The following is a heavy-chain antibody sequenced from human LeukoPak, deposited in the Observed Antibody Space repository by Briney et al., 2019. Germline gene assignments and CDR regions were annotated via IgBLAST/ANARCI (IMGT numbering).Heavy chain of an antibody. J-gene: IGHJ5*02. CDR3: ARDGVGTNNWFDP. CDR1: GGSISSGGYY. CDR2: IYYSGST. V-gene: IGHV4-61*08. D-gene: IGHD2-15*01. Sequence: SEALSLTCTVSGGSISSGGYYWSWIRQPPGKGLEWIGYIYYSGSTNYNPSLKSRVTISVDTSKNQFSLKLSSVTAADTAVYYCARDGVGTNNWFDPWGQGTLVTVSS.